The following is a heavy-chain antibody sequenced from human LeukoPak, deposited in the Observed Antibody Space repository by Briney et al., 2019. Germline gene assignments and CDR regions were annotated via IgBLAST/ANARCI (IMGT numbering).Heavy chain of an antibody. CDR3: ASQGSYDSSGSRDY. CDR1: GFTFSSYA. J-gene: IGHJ4*02. Sequence: GGSLRLSCAASGFTFSSYAMSWVRQAPGKGLEWVLAISGSGGSTYYADSVKGRFTISRVNSKNTLYLQMNSLRAEDTAVYYCASQGSYDSSGSRDYWGQGTLVTVSS. CDR2: ISGSGGST. D-gene: IGHD3-22*01. V-gene: IGHV3-23*01.